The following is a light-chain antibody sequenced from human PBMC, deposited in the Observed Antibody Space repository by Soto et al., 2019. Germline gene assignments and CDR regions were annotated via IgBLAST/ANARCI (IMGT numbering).Light chain of an antibody. V-gene: IGLV2-14*01. CDR1: SSDIGDYNY. CDR3: SSSTSSSTYV. J-gene: IGLJ1*01. Sequence: QSALTQPASVSGSPGQSITISCTGTSSDIGDYNYVSWYQQHPGKAPKLMIYEVSNRPSGVSNRFSGSKSGNTAALTISGLQYEDEADYYCSSSTSSSTYVFGNGTKLTVL. CDR2: EVS.